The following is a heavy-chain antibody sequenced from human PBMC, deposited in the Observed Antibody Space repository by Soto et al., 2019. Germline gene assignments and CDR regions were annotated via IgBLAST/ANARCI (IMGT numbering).Heavy chain of an antibody. V-gene: IGHV4-31*03. D-gene: IGHD6-13*01. CDR3: AREYSSSWYNWFDP. J-gene: IGHJ5*02. CDR2: IYYSGST. CDR1: GGSISSGGYY. Sequence: PSETLSLTCTVSGGSISSGGYYWSWIRQHPGKGLEWIGYIYYSGSTYYNPSLKSRVTISVDTSKNQFSLKLSSVTAADTAVYYCAREYSSSWYNWFDPWGQGTLVTVSS.